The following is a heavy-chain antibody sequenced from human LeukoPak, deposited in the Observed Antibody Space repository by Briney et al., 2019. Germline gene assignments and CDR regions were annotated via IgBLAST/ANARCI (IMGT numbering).Heavy chain of an antibody. D-gene: IGHD3-3*01. J-gene: IGHJ4*02. CDR1: GYTFTSYA. CDR3: VRDFPLGSGYPQPFDY. V-gene: IGHV7-4-1*02. CDR2: INTNTGNP. Sequence: GASVKVSCKASGYTFTSYAMNWVRQAPGQGLEWMGWINTNTGNPTYAQGFTGRFVFSLDTSVSTAYLQINSLEAEDTAVYYCVRDFPLGSGYPQPFDYWGQGTLVTVSS.